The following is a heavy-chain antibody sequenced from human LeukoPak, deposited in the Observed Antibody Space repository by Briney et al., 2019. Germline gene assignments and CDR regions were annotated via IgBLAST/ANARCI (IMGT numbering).Heavy chain of an antibody. V-gene: IGHV1-18*01. CDR2: INANNGNT. Sequence: ASVKVSCKASGYSFTNYGFTWVRQAPGQGHEWMGWINANNGNTNYAQRLQGRVTMTIDTSTNTAYMELRSLRSDDTAVYYCARAAPRDCTNGICWVDYWGQGTLVTVSS. D-gene: IGHD2-8*01. J-gene: IGHJ4*02. CDR1: GYSFTNYG. CDR3: ARAAPRDCTNGICWVDY.